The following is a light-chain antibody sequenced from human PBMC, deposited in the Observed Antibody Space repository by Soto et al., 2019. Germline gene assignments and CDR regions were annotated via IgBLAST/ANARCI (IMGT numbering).Light chain of an antibody. V-gene: IGLV1-47*01. CDR2: RNN. CDR3: AAWDDSLSGVV. CDR1: SSNIGSNY. J-gene: IGLJ2*01. Sequence: QLVLTQPPSASGTPGQRVTISCSGSSSNIGSNYVYWYQQLPGTVPQLLIYRNNERSSGVPDRFSGSKSGTSASLAISGLRSEDEADYYCAAWDDSLSGVVFGGGTKLTVL.